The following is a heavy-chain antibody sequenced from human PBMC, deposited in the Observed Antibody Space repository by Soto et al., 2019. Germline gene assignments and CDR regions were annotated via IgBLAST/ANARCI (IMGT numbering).Heavy chain of an antibody. Sequence: PGGSLRLSCAASGFTFSSYSMNWVRQAPGKGLEWVSSISSSSNYIYYADSVKGRFTISRDNAKNSLYLQMNSLRAEDTAVYYCARIRVGVVLRPDFDYWGEGTQVTVSS. CDR3: ARIRVGVVLRPDFDY. J-gene: IGHJ4*02. CDR2: ISSSSNYI. CDR1: GFTFSSYS. V-gene: IGHV3-21*01. D-gene: IGHD3-3*01.